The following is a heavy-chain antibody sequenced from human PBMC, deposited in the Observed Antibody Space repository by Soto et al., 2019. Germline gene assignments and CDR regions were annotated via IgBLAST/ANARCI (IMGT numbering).Heavy chain of an antibody. J-gene: IGHJ4*02. CDR1: GYIFTDYY. CDR3: ATVEAINLGDY. V-gene: IGHV1-2*06. D-gene: IGHD7-27*01. Sequence: ASVKVSCKASGYIFTDYYMHWVRQAPGQELGWMGRINPNGGETNYAQKFQGRVTMTEDTSTDTAYMELSSLRSDDTAVYYCATVEAINLGDYWGQGTLVTVSS. CDR2: INPNGGET.